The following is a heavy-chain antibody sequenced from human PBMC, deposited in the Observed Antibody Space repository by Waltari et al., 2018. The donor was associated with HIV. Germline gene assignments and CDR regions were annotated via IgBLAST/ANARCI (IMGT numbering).Heavy chain of an antibody. CDR3: AREGELLLDY. CDR1: GGSISSSSSY. D-gene: IGHD1-26*01. CDR2: IYYSGST. Sequence: QLQLQESGPGLVKPSETLSLTCTVSGGSISSSSSYWGWIRQPPGKGLEWIGSIYYSGSTYYNPSLKSRVTISVDTSKNQFSLKLSSVTAADTAVYYCAREGELLLDYWGQGTLVTVSS. J-gene: IGHJ4*02. V-gene: IGHV4-39*07.